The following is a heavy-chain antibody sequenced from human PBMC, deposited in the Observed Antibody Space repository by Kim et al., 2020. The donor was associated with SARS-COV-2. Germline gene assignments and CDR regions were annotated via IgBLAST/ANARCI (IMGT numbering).Heavy chain of an antibody. Sequence: GGSLRLSCAAAGFTFGIGWMSCVRQAPGKGLEWVANIKHTGSEKCYVDSVKDRCTNFRDNAKNSLYRKMNSLRAEDTAVYDCARSPTDVAKAGSYDYW. CDR3: ARSPTDVAKAGSYDY. D-gene: IGHD6-19*01. CDR1: GFTFGIGW. J-gene: IGHJ4*01. V-gene: IGHV3-7*02. CDR2: IKHTGSEK.